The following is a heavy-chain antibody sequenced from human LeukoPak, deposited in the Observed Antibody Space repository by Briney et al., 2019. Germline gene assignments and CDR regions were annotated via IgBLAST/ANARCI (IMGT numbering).Heavy chain of an antibody. CDR2: IYSGGST. V-gene: IGHV3-53*01. Sequence: QPGGSLRLSCAASGFTVSSNYMSWVRQAPGKGLEWVSVIYSGGSTYYADSVKGRFTISRDNSKNTLYLQMNSLGAEDTAVYYCASGSGSYRTPYYYMDVWGTGTTVTVSS. CDR3: ASGSGSYRTPYYYMDV. D-gene: IGHD3-10*01. CDR1: GFTVSSNY. J-gene: IGHJ6*03.